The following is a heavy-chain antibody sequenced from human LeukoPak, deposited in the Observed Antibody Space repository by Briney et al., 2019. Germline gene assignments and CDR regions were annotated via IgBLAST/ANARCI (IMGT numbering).Heavy chain of an antibody. CDR3: ARAVPSRQAIDY. Sequence: GGSLRLSCTASGFTFSSYSMHWVRQAPGKGLDWVAVVSFHGTDKFYADSVKGRFTISRDNSKNTLYLQMNSLIPEDTAVYYCARAVPSRQAIDYWGQGTLVTVSS. J-gene: IGHJ4*02. CDR2: VSFHGTDK. V-gene: IGHV3-30*03. CDR1: GFTFSSYS.